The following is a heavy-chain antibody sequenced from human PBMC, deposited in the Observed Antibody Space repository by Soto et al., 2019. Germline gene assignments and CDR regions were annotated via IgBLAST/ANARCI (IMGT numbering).Heavy chain of an antibody. CDR1: GFIFDDYA. D-gene: IGHD6-19*01. V-gene: IGHV3-23*01. CDR3: ARVHTSGWFADS. CDR2: TSGSGVTT. Sequence: EVQLLESGGGLVQPGGSLRLSCGAPGFIFDDYAMMWVRQTPGKGLEWVSATSGSGVTTYYADSVKGRFTISRDNSKNTLYLQMNSLRADATALYYCARVHTSGWFADSWGQGTRVTVSS. J-gene: IGHJ4*02.